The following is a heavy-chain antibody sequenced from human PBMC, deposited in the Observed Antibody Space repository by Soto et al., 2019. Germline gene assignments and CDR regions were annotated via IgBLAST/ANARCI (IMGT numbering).Heavy chain of an antibody. D-gene: IGHD1-26*01. V-gene: IGHV4-34*01. CDR3: ARGSGSYYVSFDY. J-gene: IGHJ4*02. Sequence: QVQLQQWGAGLLKPSETLSLTCAVYGGSVSGYYWSWIRQPPGKGLEWIGEINHSGSTNYNPSLKSRVTISVDTSKNQFSLKLSSVTAADTAVYYCARGSGSYYVSFDYWGQGTLVTVSS. CDR2: INHSGST. CDR1: GGSVSGYY.